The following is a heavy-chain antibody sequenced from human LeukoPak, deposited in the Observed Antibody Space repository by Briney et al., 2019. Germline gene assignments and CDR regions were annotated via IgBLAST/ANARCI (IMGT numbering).Heavy chain of an antibody. J-gene: IGHJ4*02. Sequence: GGSLRLSCAASGFTFRSYWMSWVRQAPGRGLEWVANIKQDGGERYYVDSVKGRFTISRDNAKNSLYLQMNSLRADDTAVYYCARGRDGYNFDYWGQGTLVTVSS. CDR2: IKQDGGER. D-gene: IGHD5-24*01. V-gene: IGHV3-7*04. CDR3: ARGRDGYNFDY. CDR1: GFTFRSYW.